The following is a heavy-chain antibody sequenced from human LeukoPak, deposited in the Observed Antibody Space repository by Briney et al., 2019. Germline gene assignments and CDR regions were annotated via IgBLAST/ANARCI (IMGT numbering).Heavy chain of an antibody. J-gene: IGHJ6*03. Sequence: GASVKVSCKASGDTFSNYAISWVRQAPGQGLEWMGGIIPIFGTANYAQKFQGRVTITADESTSTAYMELSSLRSEDTAVYYCASSGEGSSTPYYYMDVWGKGTTVTVSS. D-gene: IGHD2-2*01. CDR1: GDTFSNYA. CDR2: IIPIFGTA. CDR3: ASSGEGSSTPYYYMDV. V-gene: IGHV1-69*13.